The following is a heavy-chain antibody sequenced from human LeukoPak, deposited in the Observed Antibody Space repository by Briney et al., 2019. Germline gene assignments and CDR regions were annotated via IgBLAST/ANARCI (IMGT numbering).Heavy chain of an antibody. CDR2: MSNDGSIK. J-gene: IGHJ3*02. D-gene: IGHD3-3*01. Sequence: GGSLRLSCAASGFTFSEYTIHWVRQAPGKGLEWVAVMSNDGSIKKYANSVKGRLTISRDNSKNTLYLQMDSLRAEDTAVYYCAREFTIFGVVIQRYDAFDIWGQGTMVTVSS. CDR3: AREFTIFGVVIQRYDAFDI. CDR1: GFTFSEYT. V-gene: IGHV3-30-3*01.